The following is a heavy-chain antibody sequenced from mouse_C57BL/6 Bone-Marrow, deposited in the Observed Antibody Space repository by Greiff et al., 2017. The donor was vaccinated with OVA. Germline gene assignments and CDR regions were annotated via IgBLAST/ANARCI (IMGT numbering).Heavy chain of an antibody. CDR3: AGDAFSNAMDY. V-gene: IGHV7-1*01. CDR2: SRNKANDYTS. J-gene: IGHJ4*01. CDR1: GFTFSDFY. Sequence: EVKLMESGGGLVQSGRSLRLSCATSGFTFSDFYMEWVRQAPGKGLEWIAASRNKANDYTSAYSASVQVRFFGSRDNSPSILYLQMNALIAGDTAIYYCAGDAFSNAMDYWGQGTTVTVSS.